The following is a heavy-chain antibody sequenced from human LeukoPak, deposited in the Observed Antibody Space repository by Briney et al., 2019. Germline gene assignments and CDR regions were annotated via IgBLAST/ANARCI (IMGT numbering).Heavy chain of an antibody. CDR3: ARAMVRGVIFACEFDY. CDR1: GFTFSSYA. J-gene: IGHJ4*02. D-gene: IGHD3-10*01. Sequence: PGGSLRLSCAASGFTFSSYAMSWVRQAPGKGLEWVSAISGSGGSTYYADSVKGRFTISRDNSKNTLYLQMNSLRAEDTAVYYCARAMVRGVIFACEFDYWGQGTLVTVSS. V-gene: IGHV3-23*01. CDR2: ISGSGGST.